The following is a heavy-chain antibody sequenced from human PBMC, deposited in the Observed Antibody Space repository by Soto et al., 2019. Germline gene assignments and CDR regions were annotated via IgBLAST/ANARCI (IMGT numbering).Heavy chain of an antibody. CDR2: INHSGST. V-gene: IGHV4-34*01. J-gene: IGHJ4*02. CDR3: AATTVTKNFDD. CDR1: GGSFSGYY. Sequence: PSETLSLTCAVYGGSFSGYYWSWIRQPPGKGLEWIGEINHSGSTNYNPSLKSRVTISVDTSKNQFSLKLSSVTAADTAVYYCAATTVTKNFDDWGQGTLVTVSS. D-gene: IGHD4-17*01.